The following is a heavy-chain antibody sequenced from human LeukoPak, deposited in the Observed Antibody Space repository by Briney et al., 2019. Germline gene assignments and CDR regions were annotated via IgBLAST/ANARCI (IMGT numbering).Heavy chain of an antibody. Sequence: SVKVSCKASGYTFTSYAMHWVRQAPGQGLEWMGGIIPIFGTANYAQKFQGRVTITADKSTSTAYMELSSLRSEDTAVYYCARAPGLIRVAVAGLTYFDYWGQGTLVTVSS. CDR1: GYTFTSYA. J-gene: IGHJ4*02. V-gene: IGHV1-69*06. CDR2: IIPIFGTA. CDR3: ARAPGLIRVAVAGLTYFDY. D-gene: IGHD6-19*01.